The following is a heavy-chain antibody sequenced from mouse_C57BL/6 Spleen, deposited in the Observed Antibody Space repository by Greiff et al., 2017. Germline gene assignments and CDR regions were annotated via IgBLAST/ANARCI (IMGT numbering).Heavy chain of an antibody. CDR2: INPNNGGT. CDR3: ARSDYYGSSPVYFDY. D-gene: IGHD1-1*01. V-gene: IGHV1-22*01. J-gene: IGHJ2*01. CDR1: GYTFTDYN. Sequence: VQLKQSGPELVKPGASVKMSCKASGYTFTDYNMHWVKQSHGKSLEWIGYINPNNGGTSYNQKFKGKATLTVNKSSSTAYMELRSLTSEDSAVYYCARSDYYGSSPVYFDYWGQGTTLTVSS.